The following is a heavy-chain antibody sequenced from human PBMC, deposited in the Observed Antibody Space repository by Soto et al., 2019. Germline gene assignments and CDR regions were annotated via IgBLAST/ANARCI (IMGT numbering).Heavy chain of an antibody. D-gene: IGHD6-13*01. CDR2: IIPIFGTA. V-gene: IGHV1-69*01. CDR3: ARDRAMYSSSWYHIAVAGGFDP. J-gene: IGHJ5*02. Sequence: QVQLVQSGAEVKKPGSSVKVSCKSSGGTFSSYAISWVRQAPGQGLEWMGGIIPIFGTANYAQKFQGRVTITADESKSTAYLELSSLRSEATAVYYCARDRAMYSSSWYHIAVAGGFDPWGQGTLVTVSS. CDR1: GGTFSSYA.